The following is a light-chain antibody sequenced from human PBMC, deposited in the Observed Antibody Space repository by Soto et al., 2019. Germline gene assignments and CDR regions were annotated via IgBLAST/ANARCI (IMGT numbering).Light chain of an antibody. CDR3: SSYTTSNASQIV. Sequence: QSALTQPASVSGSPGQSITISCTGTSSDVGGYNYVSWYQQHPGKAPKFIIYDVSNRPSGVSNRFSGSKSGNTASLTISGLQGEDEADYDGSSYTTSNASQIVFGTGTKVTVL. CDR1: SSDVGGYNY. J-gene: IGLJ1*01. CDR2: DVS. V-gene: IGLV2-14*01.